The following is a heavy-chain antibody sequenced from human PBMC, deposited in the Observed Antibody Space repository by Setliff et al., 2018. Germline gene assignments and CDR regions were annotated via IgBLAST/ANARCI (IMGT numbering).Heavy chain of an antibody. J-gene: IGHJ5*02. Sequence: SETLSLTCAVSGYSISSGYYWGWIRQPPGKGLEWIGYIYYSGSTNYNPSLKSRVTISVDTSKNQFSLKLSSVTAADTAVYYCARAIAAAGTTYWFDPWGQGTLVTVSS. D-gene: IGHD6-13*01. CDR2: IYYSGST. CDR1: GYSISSGYY. V-gene: IGHV4-61*01. CDR3: ARAIAAAGTTYWFDP.